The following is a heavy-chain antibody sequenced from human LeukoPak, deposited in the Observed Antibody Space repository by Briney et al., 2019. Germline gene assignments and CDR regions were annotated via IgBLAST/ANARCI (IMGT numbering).Heavy chain of an antibody. CDR3: ARTFSESYYYYGMDV. J-gene: IGHJ6*02. CDR2: IYYSGNT. D-gene: IGHD1-26*01. Sequence: SETLSLTCTVSGGSISSYYWNWVRQPPGKGLEWIGFIYYSGNTNYNPSLKSRVTISVDTSKNQFSLKLSSVTAADTAVYYCARTFSESYYYYGMDVWGQGTTVTVSS. CDR1: GGSISSYY. V-gene: IGHV4-59*01.